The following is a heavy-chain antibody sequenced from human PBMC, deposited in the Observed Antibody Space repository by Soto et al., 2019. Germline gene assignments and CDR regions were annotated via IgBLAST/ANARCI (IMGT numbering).Heavy chain of an antibody. CDR2: IYPGDSDT. Sequence: ASVKVSCKGSGYSFTSYWIGWVRQMPGKGLEWMGIIYPGDSDTRYSPSFQGQVTISADKSISTAYLQWSSLKASDTAMYYCARRYSSSWYFDYWGQGTLVTVSS. CDR1: GYSFTSYW. J-gene: IGHJ4*02. CDR3: ARRYSSSWYFDY. D-gene: IGHD6-13*01. V-gene: IGHV5-51*01.